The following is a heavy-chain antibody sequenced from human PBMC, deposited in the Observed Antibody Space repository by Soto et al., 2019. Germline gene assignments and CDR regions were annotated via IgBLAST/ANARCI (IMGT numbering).Heavy chain of an antibody. CDR1: GFTFSDYY. V-gene: IGHV3-11*01. CDR2: ISSSGSTI. Sequence: QVQLVESGGGLVKPGGSLRLSCAASGFTFSDYYMSWIRQAPGKGLAWVSYISSSGSTIYYADSVKGRFTISRDNAKNSLYLQMNSLRAEDTAVYYCASDENPITIFGVDEPRGYMDVWGKGTTVTVSS. D-gene: IGHD3-3*01. CDR3: ASDENPITIFGVDEPRGYMDV. J-gene: IGHJ6*03.